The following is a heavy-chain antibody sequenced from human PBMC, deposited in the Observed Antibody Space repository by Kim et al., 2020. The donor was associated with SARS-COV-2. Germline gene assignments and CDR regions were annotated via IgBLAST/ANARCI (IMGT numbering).Heavy chain of an antibody. CDR3: ARASVETTLAFDY. J-gene: IGHJ4*02. V-gene: IGHV4-34*01. Sequence: YNPSRRSRVTIAVDTSKSQFSLKLSAVTAADTAVYYCARASVETTLAFDYWGQGTLVTVSS. D-gene: IGHD5-18*01.